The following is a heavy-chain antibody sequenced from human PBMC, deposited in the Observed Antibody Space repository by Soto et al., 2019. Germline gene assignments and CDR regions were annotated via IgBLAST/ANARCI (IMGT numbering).Heavy chain of an antibody. Sequence: QVPLVQSGAEVKKPGASVNVSCKASGYTFTTYSVTWMRQAPGQGLEWMGWINAFSGITKYAQNLQDRITMTTDTSTSTAYMELRSLRSEDAAIYYCAREKFYGSSGYYVGNWYFDLWGRDTLVTVSS. V-gene: IGHV1-18*04. CDR1: GYTFTTYS. J-gene: IGHJ2*01. D-gene: IGHD3-22*01. CDR2: INAFSGIT. CDR3: AREKFYGSSGYYVGNWYFDL.